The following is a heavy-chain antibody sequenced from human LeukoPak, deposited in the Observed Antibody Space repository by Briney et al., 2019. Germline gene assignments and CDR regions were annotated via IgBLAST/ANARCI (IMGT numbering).Heavy chain of an antibody. J-gene: IGHJ5*02. D-gene: IGHD6-13*01. CDR1: GGSFSGYY. CDR3: ARVIAAANFP. CDR2: INHSGST. Sequence: SETLSLTCAVYGGSFSGYYWSWIRQPPGKGLEWIGEINHSGSTNYNPSLKSRVTISVDTSKNQFSLKLSSVTAADTAVYYCARVIAAANFPRGQGTLVTVSS. V-gene: IGHV4-34*01.